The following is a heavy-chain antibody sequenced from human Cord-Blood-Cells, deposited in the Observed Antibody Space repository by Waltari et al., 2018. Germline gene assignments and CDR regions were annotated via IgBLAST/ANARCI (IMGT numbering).Heavy chain of an antibody. Sequence: EVQLVESGGGLVQPGGSLRLSCAASGFTFSSYWMSWVRQAPGKGLEWVDKIKQERSEKYYVDSVTGRFTISRDNAKNSLYLQMNSLRAEDTAVYYCARVWVYYFDYWGQGTLVTVSS. D-gene: IGHD3-16*01. CDR2: IKQERSEK. CDR1: GFTFSSYW. V-gene: IGHV3-7*01. J-gene: IGHJ4*02. CDR3: ARVWVYYFDY.